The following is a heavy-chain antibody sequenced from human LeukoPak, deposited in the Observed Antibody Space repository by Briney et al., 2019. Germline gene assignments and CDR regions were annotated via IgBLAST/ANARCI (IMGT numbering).Heavy chain of an antibody. J-gene: IGHJ4*02. Sequence: AGGSLRLSCAASGFTFSNYGMNWVRQAPGKGLQWVSYISDSSSNIYYADSVRGRFTVSRDNAKNSLFLQMNSLRAEDTAVYYCARGVRDLGSYYIDWGQGTLVTVSS. CDR3: ARGVRDLGSYYID. D-gene: IGHD3-10*01. CDR1: GFTFSNYG. CDR2: ISDSSSNI. V-gene: IGHV3-48*01.